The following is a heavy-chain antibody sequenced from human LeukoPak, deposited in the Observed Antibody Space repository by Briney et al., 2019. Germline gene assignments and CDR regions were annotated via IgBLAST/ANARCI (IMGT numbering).Heavy chain of an antibody. D-gene: IGHD4-17*01. CDR3: AREFILRDYPVLKFDP. V-gene: IGHV1-2*02. CDR1: GYTFTGYY. CDR2: INPNSGGT. J-gene: IGHJ5*02. Sequence: GASVKVSCKASGYTFTGYYMHWVRQAPGQGLEWMGWINPNSGGTNYAQKFQGRVTMTRDTSISTAYMELSRLRSDDTAVYYCAREFILRDYPVLKFDPWGQGTLVTVSS.